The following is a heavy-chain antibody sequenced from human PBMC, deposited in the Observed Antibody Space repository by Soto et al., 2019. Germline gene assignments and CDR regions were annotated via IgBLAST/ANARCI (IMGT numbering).Heavy chain of an antibody. CDR2: ISSSSSYT. D-gene: IGHD1-20*01. CDR3: ARDPSITGPEELDY. V-gene: IGHV3-11*06. CDR1: GFTFSDHY. Sequence: VGSLRLSCAASGFTFSDHYMSWIRQAPGKGLEWVSYISSSSSYTNYADSVKGRFTISRDNAKNSLYLQMNSLRAEDTAVYYCARDPSITGPEELDYWGQGTLVTGSS. J-gene: IGHJ4*02.